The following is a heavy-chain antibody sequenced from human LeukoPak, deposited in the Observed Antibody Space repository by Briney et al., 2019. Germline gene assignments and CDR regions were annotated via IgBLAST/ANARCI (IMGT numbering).Heavy chain of an antibody. V-gene: IGHV3-21*04. Sequence: PGGSLRLSCAASGFTFSSYSMNWVRQAPGKGLEWVSSISSTSNYIYYADSVEGRFTISRDNARYSLYLQMNSLRAEDTAVYYCARAKPKNMVRGLIMRRESRYYFDYWGQGTLVTVSS. CDR3: ARAKPKNMVRGLIMRRESRYYFDY. CDR1: GFTFSSYS. D-gene: IGHD3-10*01. J-gene: IGHJ4*02. CDR2: ISSTSNYI.